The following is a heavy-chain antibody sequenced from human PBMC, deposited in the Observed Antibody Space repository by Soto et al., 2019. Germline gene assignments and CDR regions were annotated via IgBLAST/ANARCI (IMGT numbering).Heavy chain of an antibody. Sequence: QVQLVQSGAEMKKPGASVKLSCKTSGINYNTYAIHWVRQAPGQGLEWMGWINAGNGDTRYSQNFQGRVTLTRDTSASTVYMDLDSLKSEATGVFFCPVATRGYVTWGQETLVTFSS. CDR2: INAGNGDT. CDR1: GINYNTYA. D-gene: IGHD6-25*01. V-gene: IGHV1-3*01. CDR3: PVATRGYVT. J-gene: IGHJ4*02.